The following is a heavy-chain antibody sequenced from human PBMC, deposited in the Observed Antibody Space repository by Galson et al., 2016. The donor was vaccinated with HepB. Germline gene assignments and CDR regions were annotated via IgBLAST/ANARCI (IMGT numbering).Heavy chain of an antibody. Sequence: SLRLSCAAFGFTFDDYAMHWVRQAPGKGLEWVSSISWNSGGIVDADSVKGRFTISRDNAKNSLYLQMNSLRIEDTALYYCANQQDYTDAFDIWGQGTMVTVSS. V-gene: IGHV3-9*01. J-gene: IGHJ3*02. CDR1: GFTFDDYA. CDR2: ISWNSGGI. CDR3: ANQQDYTDAFDI. D-gene: IGHD4-11*01.